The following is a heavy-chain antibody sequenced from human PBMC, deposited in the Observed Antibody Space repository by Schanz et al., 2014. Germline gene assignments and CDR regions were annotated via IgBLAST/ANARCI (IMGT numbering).Heavy chain of an antibody. CDR1: GYTVSALA. J-gene: IGHJ4*02. CDR2: FDVEDGET. D-gene: IGHD6-13*01. CDR3: ARDGEAAAGCDY. V-gene: IGHV1-24*01. Sequence: QGQLVQSGSEVKKPGASVKVSCEISGYTVSALAMHWVRQAPGKGLEWLGGFDVEDGETIYAQKFQGRVTMTEDTSTETAYMELSGLRSEDTAVYYCARDGEAAAGCDYWGQGTLVTVSS.